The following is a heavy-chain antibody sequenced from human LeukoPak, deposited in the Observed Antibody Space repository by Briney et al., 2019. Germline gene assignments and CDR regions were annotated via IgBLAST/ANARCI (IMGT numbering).Heavy chain of an antibody. CDR3: ARITGYFDSGGSYYWGFFDY. J-gene: IGHJ4*02. CDR2: MSDSGQT. CDR1: GVSMTNDR. Sequence: SETLSLTCSVSGVSMTNDRWTWIRQAPGKGLEWIGYMSDSGQTNYNPSLRSRANVSVDTSKSQCSLRLTSVTSADTAVYYCARITGYFDSGGSYYWGFFDYWGQGSLVTVSS. D-gene: IGHD3-22*01. V-gene: IGHV4-59*01.